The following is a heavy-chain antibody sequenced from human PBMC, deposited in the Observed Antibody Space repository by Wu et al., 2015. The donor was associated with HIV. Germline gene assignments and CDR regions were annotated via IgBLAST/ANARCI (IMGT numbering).Heavy chain of an antibody. J-gene: IGHJ5*02. CDR1: GYTFTAYN. CDR3: ARGDRFYDILTGYSKNWFDP. CDR2: INANSGRT. Sequence: QVQLVQSGAEMKKPGASVKVSCTASGYTFTAYNVHWVRQVPGQGLEWMGNINANSGRTKYAENFQGRVAMTRDTSVNTVYMELKTLRYDDTAVYFCARGDRFYDILTGYSKNWFDPWGQGTLVSVS. V-gene: IGHV1-2*02. D-gene: IGHD3-9*01.